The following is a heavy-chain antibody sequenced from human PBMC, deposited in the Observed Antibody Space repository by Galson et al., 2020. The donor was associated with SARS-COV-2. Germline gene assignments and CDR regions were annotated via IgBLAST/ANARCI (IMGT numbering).Heavy chain of an antibody. CDR2: IYADGNT. J-gene: IGHJ4*02. Sequence: LSLTCAASGFTVSSDYISWVRQAPGKGLEWVSVIYADGNTYYTDSVKGRFTISRDNSKNTLSLQMDSLRVEDTAVYYCAKGGGAFCGNDCLRTFDYWGQGTLVTVSS. CDR3: AKGGGAFCGNDCLRTFDY. D-gene: IGHD2-21*02. V-gene: IGHV3-53*01. CDR1: GFTVSSDY.